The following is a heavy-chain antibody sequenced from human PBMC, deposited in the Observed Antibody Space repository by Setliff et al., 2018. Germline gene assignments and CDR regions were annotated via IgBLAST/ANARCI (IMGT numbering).Heavy chain of an antibody. D-gene: IGHD6-19*01. CDR3: AREQWLDPPGYYYMDV. CDR2: IYIGGSA. V-gene: IGHV4-4*07. J-gene: IGHJ6*03. Sequence: CTVSGGSISSYYWSWIRQPAGKGLEWIGHIYIGGSANYNPSLKSRVTMSIDTSKNQFSLKLNSVTAADMAVYYCAREQWLDPPGYYYMDVWAKGTTVTVSS. CDR1: GGSISSYY.